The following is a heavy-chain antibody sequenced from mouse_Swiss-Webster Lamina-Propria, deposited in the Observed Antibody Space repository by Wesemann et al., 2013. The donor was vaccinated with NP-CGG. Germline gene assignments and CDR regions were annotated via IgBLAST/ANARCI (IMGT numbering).Heavy chain of an antibody. D-gene: IGHD1-1*01. CDR2: IDPNSGGT. J-gene: IGHJ2*01. CDR3: ARSATVFDY. Sequence: GRGLESIGRIDPNSGGTKYNEKFKSKATLTVDKPSSTAYMQLSSLTSEDSAVYFCARSATVFDYWGQGTTLTVSS. V-gene: IGHV1-62-3*01.